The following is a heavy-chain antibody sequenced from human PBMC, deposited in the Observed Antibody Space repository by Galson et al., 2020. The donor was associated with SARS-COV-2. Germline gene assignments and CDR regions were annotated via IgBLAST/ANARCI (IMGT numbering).Heavy chain of an antibody. Sequence: GGSLRFSCAASGFTFSTSSMNWVRQAPGKGLEWVSYISGGSSTKYYTDSVKGRFTISRDNAKNSLYLQMNSLRPEDTAVYYCARKGLDSWGQGTLVTVSS. CDR2: ISGGSSTK. CDR3: ARKGLDS. J-gene: IGHJ5*01. V-gene: IGHV3-48*04. CDR1: GFTFSTSS.